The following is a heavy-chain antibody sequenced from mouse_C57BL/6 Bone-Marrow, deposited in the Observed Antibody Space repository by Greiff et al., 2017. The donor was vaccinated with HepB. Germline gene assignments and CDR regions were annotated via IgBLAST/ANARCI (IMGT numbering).Heavy chain of an antibody. J-gene: IGHJ4*01. CDR2: IYPGSGST. V-gene: IGHV1-55*01. Sequence: QVQLQQPGAELVKPGASVKMSCKASGYTFTSYWITWVKQRPGQGLEWIGDIYPGSGSTNYNEKFKSKATLTVDTSSSTAYMQLRSLTSEDSAVYYCARLTSIYYGFWMDYWGQGTSVTVSS. D-gene: IGHD2-2*01. CDR3: ARLTSIYYGFWMDY. CDR1: GYTFTSYW.